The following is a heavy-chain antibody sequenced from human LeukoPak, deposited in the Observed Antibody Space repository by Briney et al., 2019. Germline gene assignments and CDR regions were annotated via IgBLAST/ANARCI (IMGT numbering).Heavy chain of an antibody. V-gene: IGHV1-18*01. D-gene: IGHD5-18*01. Sequence: ASVKVSCKASGYTFTSYGISWVRQAPGQGLEWMGWINCNTGGTNYAQKFQGRVTMTRDTSTTTVYMDVSSLRSDDTAVYYCARVDGYIQLWSLDYWGQGTLVTVSS. CDR1: GYTFTSYG. CDR2: INCNTGGT. J-gene: IGHJ4*02. CDR3: ARVDGYIQLWSLDY.